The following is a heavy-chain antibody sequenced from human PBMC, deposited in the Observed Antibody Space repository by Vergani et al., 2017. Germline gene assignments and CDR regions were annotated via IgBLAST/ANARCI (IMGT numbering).Heavy chain of an antibody. D-gene: IGHD1-26*01. Sequence: EVQLLESGGGLVQPGGSLRLSCAASGFTFSSYAMSWVRQAPGKGLGWVSAISGSGGSTYYADSVKGRLTISRDNSKNTLYLQMNSLRAEDTAVYYCAKWGDSGGYSGHGYYMDGWGKGP. CDR1: GFTFSSYA. CDR3: AKWGDSGGYSGHGYYMDG. V-gene: IGHV3-23*01. CDR2: ISGSGGST. J-gene: IGHJ6*03.